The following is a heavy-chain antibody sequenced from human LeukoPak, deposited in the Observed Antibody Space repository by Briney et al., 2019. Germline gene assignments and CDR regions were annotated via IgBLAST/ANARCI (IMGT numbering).Heavy chain of an antibody. V-gene: IGHV4-61*02. CDR2: IYTSGST. J-gene: IGHJ3*02. D-gene: IGHD3-9*01. CDR3: ARADTILDAFDI. CDR1: GGSISSGSYY. Sequence: SETLSLTCTVSGGSISSGSYYWSWIRQPAGKGLEWIGRIYTSGSTNYNPSLKSRVTISADTSKNQFSLKLSSVTAADTAVYYCARADTILDAFDIWGQGTMVTVSS.